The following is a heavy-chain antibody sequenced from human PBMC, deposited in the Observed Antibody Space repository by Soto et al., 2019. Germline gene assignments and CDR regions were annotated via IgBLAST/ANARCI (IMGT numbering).Heavy chain of an antibody. CDR1: GYTFTNHY. Sequence: QVQLEQSGAEVKKPGASVKVSCKASGYTFTNHYVHWVRQAPGQGPEWMGTINPSGGKTDYAQKFKGRLTLARDTPTSTVYMELKSLRSEDTAIYYCARDEYHYGSGSSYSTLDDWGQGTLVTVSS. V-gene: IGHV1-46*01. CDR2: INPSGGKT. D-gene: IGHD3-10*01. CDR3: ARDEYHYGSGSSYSTLDD. J-gene: IGHJ4*02.